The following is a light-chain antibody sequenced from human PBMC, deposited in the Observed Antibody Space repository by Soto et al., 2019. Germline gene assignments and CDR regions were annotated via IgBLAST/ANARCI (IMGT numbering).Light chain of an antibody. Sequence: QLVLTQPASLSASPGASASLTCTLRSGVSVGAYSIYWYQQKPGSPPQYLLRYKSDSDKHQGSAIPSRFSGSKDASANAGTLLITGLQSEDEADYYCMIWHSSAWVFGGGTKLTVL. J-gene: IGLJ3*02. CDR3: MIWHSSAWV. CDR2: YKSDSDK. V-gene: IGLV5-45*01. CDR1: SGVSVGAYS.